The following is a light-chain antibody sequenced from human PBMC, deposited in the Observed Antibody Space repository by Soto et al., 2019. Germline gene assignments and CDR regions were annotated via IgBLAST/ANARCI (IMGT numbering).Light chain of an antibody. CDR3: QQYYSYPPT. CDR2: AAS. Sequence: AIRMTQSPSSFSASTGDRVTITCRASQGISSYLAWYQQKPGKAPKLLIYAASTLQSGVPSMFSGSGSETDFTLTISCLQSEDFATYYCQQYYSYPPTFGKGTRLEIK. CDR1: QGISSY. V-gene: IGKV1-8*01. J-gene: IGKJ5*01.